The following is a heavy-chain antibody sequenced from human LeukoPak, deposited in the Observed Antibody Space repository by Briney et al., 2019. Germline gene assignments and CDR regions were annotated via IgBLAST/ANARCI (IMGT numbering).Heavy chain of an antibody. CDR1: GGTFSSYA. Sequence: ASVKVSCKASGGTFSSYAISWVRQAPGQGLEWVGGIIPIFGTANYAQKFQGRVTITTDESMSTAYMELSSLRSEDTAVYYCASARNPAAGYFDLWGRGTLVTVSS. J-gene: IGHJ2*01. V-gene: IGHV1-69*05. D-gene: IGHD2-2*01. CDR2: IIPIFGTA. CDR3: ASARNPAAGYFDL.